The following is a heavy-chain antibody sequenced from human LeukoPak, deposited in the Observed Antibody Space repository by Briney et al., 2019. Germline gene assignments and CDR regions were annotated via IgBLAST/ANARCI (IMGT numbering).Heavy chain of an antibody. CDR2: ISGSGGST. J-gene: IGHJ4*02. CDR1: GFTFSSYA. CDR3: AKDQGALTVVTAAFDY. V-gene: IGHV3-23*01. Sequence: GGSLRLSCAASGFTFSSYAMSWVRQAPGKGLEWVSAISGSGGSTYYADSVKGRFTISRDNSKNTLYLQMNSLRAEDTAVYYCAKDQGALTVVTAAFDYWGQGTLVTVSS. D-gene: IGHD2-21*02.